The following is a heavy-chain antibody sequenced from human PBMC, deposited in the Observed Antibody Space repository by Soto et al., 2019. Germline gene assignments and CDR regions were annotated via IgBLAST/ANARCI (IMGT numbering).Heavy chain of an antibody. CDR1: GFTFSSYA. CDR2: ISYDGSNK. J-gene: IGHJ6*02. Sequence: AGGSLRLSCAASGFTFSSYAMHWVRQAPGKGLEWVAVISYDGSNKYYADSMKGRFTISRDNSKNTLYLQMNSLRAEDTAVYYCARGLTIFGVVIMTTPYYYGMDVWGQGTTVTVSS. V-gene: IGHV3-30-3*01. CDR3: ARGLTIFGVVIMTTPYYYGMDV. D-gene: IGHD3-3*01.